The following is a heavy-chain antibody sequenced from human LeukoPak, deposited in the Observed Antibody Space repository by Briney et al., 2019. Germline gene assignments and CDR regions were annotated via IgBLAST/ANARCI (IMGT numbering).Heavy chain of an antibody. Sequence: PVKVSCKASGGTFSSYAISWVRQAPGQGLEWMGGIIPIFGTANYAQKFQGRVTITADESTSTAYMELSSLRSEDTAVYYCASYYDFWSGYYKFDYWGQGTLVTVSS. V-gene: IGHV1-69*01. CDR1: GGTFSSYA. D-gene: IGHD3-3*01. CDR3: ASYYDFWSGYYKFDY. CDR2: IIPIFGTA. J-gene: IGHJ4*02.